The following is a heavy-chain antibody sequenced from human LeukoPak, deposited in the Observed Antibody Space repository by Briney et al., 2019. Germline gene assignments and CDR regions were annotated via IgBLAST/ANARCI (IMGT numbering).Heavy chain of an antibody. Sequence: GGSLRLSCAASGFTFDDYAMHWVRQAPGKGLEWVSGISWNSGSIGYADSVKGRFTISRDNAKNSLYLQMNSLRAEDTALYYCAKDSCSSTSCYPFGAFDIWGQGTMVTVSS. V-gene: IGHV3-9*01. CDR2: ISWNSGSI. CDR1: GFTFDDYA. D-gene: IGHD2-2*01. J-gene: IGHJ3*02. CDR3: AKDSCSSTSCYPFGAFDI.